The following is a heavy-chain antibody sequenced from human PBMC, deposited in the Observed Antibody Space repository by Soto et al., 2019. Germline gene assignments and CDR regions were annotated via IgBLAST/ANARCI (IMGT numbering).Heavy chain of an antibody. D-gene: IGHD2-21*02. J-gene: IGHJ6*02. Sequence: QIRLEQSESEVKKPGASVRVSCKASGYTLATYGFCWVRQAPGQGLEWMGWISAYNGETRLAERFQGRVTMTTDTATATGYMDLRSLRTDDTAVYYCARTCPLGGCYKHDLYKYGLDVWGQGTTIIVSS. V-gene: IGHV1-18*04. CDR3: ARTCPLGGCYKHDLYKYGLDV. CDR1: GYTLATYG. CDR2: ISAYNGET.